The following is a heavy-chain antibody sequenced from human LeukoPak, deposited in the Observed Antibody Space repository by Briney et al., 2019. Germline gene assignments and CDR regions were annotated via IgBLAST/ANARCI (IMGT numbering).Heavy chain of an antibody. V-gene: IGHV1-69*13. CDR1: GYTFTSYY. D-gene: IGHD2-2*01. CDR3: ARVVTRYCSSTSCSVGYMDV. Sequence: ASVKVSCKASGYTFTSYYMHWVRQAPGQGLEWMGGIIPIFGTANYAQKFQGRVTITADESTSTAYMELSSLRSEDTAVYYCARVVTRYCSSTSCSVGYMDVWGKGTTVTVSS. CDR2: IIPIFGTA. J-gene: IGHJ6*03.